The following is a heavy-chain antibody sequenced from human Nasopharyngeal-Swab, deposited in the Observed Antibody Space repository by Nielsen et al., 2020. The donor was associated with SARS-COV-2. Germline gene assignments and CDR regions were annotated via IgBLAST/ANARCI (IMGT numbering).Heavy chain of an antibody. D-gene: IGHD3-3*01. CDR2: IRSKAYGGTT. CDR3: TREHITIFGVVISLGY. J-gene: IGHJ4*02. Sequence: WIRQPPGKGLEWVGFIRSKAYGGTTEYAASVKGRFTISRDDSKSIAYLQMNSLKTEDTAVYYCTREHITIFGVVISLGYWGQGTLVTVSS. V-gene: IGHV3-49*02.